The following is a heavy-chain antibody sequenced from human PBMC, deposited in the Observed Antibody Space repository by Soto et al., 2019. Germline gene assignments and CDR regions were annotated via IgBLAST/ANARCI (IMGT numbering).Heavy chain of an antibody. CDR3: EKPGDSSSAFDY. J-gene: IGHJ4*02. V-gene: IGHV3-64D*06. D-gene: IGHD6-13*01. CDR1: GFDFSNYA. CDR2: ISSDGGNT. Sequence: GWSLRLSCSASGFDFSNYAMHWVRQAPEKGLEYLSTISSDGGNTFYAGSVQGRFTISRDNSKNTLFLQMSSLRTEDTAVYYCEKPGDSSSAFDYWGQGALVTVSS.